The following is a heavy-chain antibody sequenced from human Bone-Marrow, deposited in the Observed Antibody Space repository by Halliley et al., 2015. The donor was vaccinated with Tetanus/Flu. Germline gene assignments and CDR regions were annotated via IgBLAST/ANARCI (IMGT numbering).Heavy chain of an antibody. CDR3: TTDQEKGGFDI. J-gene: IGHJ3*02. D-gene: IGHD2-15*01. Sequence: LEWVGRIKSSGHGGTTDYAAPVTGRFTISRGDSKNTLYLQMNSLKIEDTAVYYCTTDQEKGGFDIWGQGTMVTVAS. V-gene: IGHV3-15*01. CDR2: IKSSGHGGTT.